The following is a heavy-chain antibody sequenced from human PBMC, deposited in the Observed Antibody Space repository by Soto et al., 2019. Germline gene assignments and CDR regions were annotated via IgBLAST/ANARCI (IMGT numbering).Heavy chain of an antibody. Sequence: QVQLVESGGGVVQPGRSLRLSCAASGFTFSSYGMHWVRQAPGKGLEWVAVIWYDGSNKYYADSVKGRFTISRANSKNTLYLQMNSLRAEDTAVYYCVSFLQRGYSYGQQGPYWGQGTLVTVSS. V-gene: IGHV3-33*01. CDR1: GFTFSSYG. CDR2: IWYDGSNK. CDR3: VSFLQRGYSYGQQGPY. D-gene: IGHD5-18*01. J-gene: IGHJ4*02.